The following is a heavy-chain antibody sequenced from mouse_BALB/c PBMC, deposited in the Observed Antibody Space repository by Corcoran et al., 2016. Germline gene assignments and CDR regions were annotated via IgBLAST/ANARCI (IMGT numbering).Heavy chain of an antibody. J-gene: IGHJ2*01. CDR1: GYSITSGYY. CDR3: VTLLRPFDY. Sequence: DVQLQESGPGLVKPSQSLSLTCSVTGYSITSGYYWNWIRQFPGNKLEWMGYISYDGSNNYNPSLKTRISITRDTSKNQFFLKLNSVTTEDTATYYCVTLLRPFDYWGQGTTLTVSS. D-gene: IGHD1-2*01. CDR2: ISYDGSN. V-gene: IGHV3-6*02.